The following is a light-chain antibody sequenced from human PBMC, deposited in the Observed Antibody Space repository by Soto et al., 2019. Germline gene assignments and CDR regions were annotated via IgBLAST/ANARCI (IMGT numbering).Light chain of an antibody. V-gene: IGLV7-43*01. J-gene: IGLJ3*02. CDR2: TTN. Sequence: QAVVTQEPSLTVSPGGTVTLTCAYSTGAVTSGNYPSWFQQKPGQTPRTLIYTTNSRHSWTPARFSGSLLGGKAALTLSGVQPEDEAEYYCLLYYGGAKLVFGGGTKLTVL. CDR1: TGAVTSGNY. CDR3: LLYYGGAKLV.